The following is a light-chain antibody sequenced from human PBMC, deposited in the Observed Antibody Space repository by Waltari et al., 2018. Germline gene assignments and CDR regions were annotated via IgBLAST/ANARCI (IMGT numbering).Light chain of an antibody. CDR3: QKYNMARWT. CDR2: AAA. V-gene: IGKV1-27*01. CDR1: QGISNY. J-gene: IGKJ1*01. Sequence: DIQMTQSPSSLSASVGDRVTITCRASQGISNYVAWFQQKPGKVPKLLIYAAATLQSGVPSRFSGSGSGTDFTLTISSLQPEDVATYYCQKYNMARWTFGQGTRVEIK.